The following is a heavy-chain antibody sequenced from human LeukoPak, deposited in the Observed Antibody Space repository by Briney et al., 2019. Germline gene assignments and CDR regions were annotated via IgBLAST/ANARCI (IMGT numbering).Heavy chain of an antibody. J-gene: IGHJ4*02. CDR1: GGSITNINY. Sequence: SETLSLTCGVSGGSITNINYWTWVRQPPGKGLEWIGEVNLQGSTNYNPSLMGRVAISVDTSENHISLQLTSVTAADTAVYYCAREGGPYRPLDYSGQGTLVTVSS. CDR2: VNLQGST. CDR3: AREGGPYRPLDY. V-gene: IGHV4-4*02.